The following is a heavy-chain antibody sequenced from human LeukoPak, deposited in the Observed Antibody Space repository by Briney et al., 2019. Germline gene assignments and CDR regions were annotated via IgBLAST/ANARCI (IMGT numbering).Heavy chain of an antibody. CDR2: ISSSSSYI. CDR3: ARDGHYCSGGSCYWGYFDY. CDR1: GFTFSSST. J-gene: IGHJ4*02. D-gene: IGHD2-15*01. V-gene: IGHV3-21*01. Sequence: GSLRLSCVASGFTFSSSTMNWVRQAPGKGLEWVSSISSSSSYIYYADSVKGRFTISRDNAKNSLYLQMNSLRAEDTAVYYCARDGHYCSGGSCYWGYFDYWGQGTLVTVSS.